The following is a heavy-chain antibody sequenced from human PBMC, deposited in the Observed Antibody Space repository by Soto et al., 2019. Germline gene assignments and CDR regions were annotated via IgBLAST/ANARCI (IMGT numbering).Heavy chain of an antibody. Sequence: EVQLVESGGGLVQPGGSLRLSCAASGFTFSTYWMSWVRQAPGKGLEWVANIKQDGSEEYYVDSVKGRFTISRDNAKNSLYLQMNSLRGEDTAVYYCARTHGAYYAWDYRGQGTLVTVSS. J-gene: IGHJ4*02. CDR2: IKQDGSEE. D-gene: IGHD3-10*01. V-gene: IGHV3-7*04. CDR3: ARTHGAYYAWDY. CDR1: GFTFSTYW.